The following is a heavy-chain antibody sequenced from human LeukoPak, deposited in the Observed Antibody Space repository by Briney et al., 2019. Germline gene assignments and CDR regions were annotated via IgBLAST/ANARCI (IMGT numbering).Heavy chain of an antibody. Sequence: SETLSLTCAVSGGSISSSNWWSWVRQPPGQGLEWIGEIYHSGSTNYNPSLKSRVTISVDKSKNQFSLKLSSVTAADTAVYYCTPGIAAAGTGYWGQGTLVTVSS. CDR1: GGSISSSNW. CDR3: TPGIAAAGTGY. D-gene: IGHD6-13*01. CDR2: IYHSGST. V-gene: IGHV4-4*02. J-gene: IGHJ4*02.